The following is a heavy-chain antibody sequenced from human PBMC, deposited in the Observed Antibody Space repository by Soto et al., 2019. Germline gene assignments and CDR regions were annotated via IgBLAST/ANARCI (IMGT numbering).Heavy chain of an antibody. CDR3: AKGGTYYDFWSGCYSPDRLPDY. CDR2: ISGSGGST. D-gene: IGHD3-3*01. Sequence: GGSLRLSCAASGFTFSSYAMSWVRQAPGKGLEWVSAISGSGGSTYYADSVKGRFTISRDNSKNTLYLQMNSLRAEDTAVYYCAKGGTYYDFWSGCYSPDRLPDYWGQGTLVTVSS. J-gene: IGHJ4*02. V-gene: IGHV3-23*01. CDR1: GFTFSSYA.